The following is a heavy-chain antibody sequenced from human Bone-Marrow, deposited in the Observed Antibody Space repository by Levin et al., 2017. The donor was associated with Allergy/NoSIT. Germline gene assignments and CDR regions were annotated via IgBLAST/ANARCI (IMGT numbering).Heavy chain of an antibody. J-gene: IGHJ6*02. CDR3: ARDIQSLATAGYYDSGVDV. CDR1: GGTFSNHA. V-gene: IGHV1-69*13. Sequence: SVKVSCKTSGGTFSNHAISWVRQAPGQGLEWMGGIIPIFGVPNYAQKFRGRVTITADESTSTAYMDLNSLRSEDTAVYYCARDIQSLATAGYYDSGVDVWGQGTTVTVSS. CDR2: IIPIFGVP. D-gene: IGHD6-13*01.